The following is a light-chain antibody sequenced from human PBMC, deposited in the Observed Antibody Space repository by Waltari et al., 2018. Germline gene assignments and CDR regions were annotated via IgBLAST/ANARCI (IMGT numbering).Light chain of an antibody. Sequence: QSVLTQPPSASGTPGQRVTISCSGSSSNIGSNTVNWYQQLPGTAPKLLIYSDNQRPSGGPYRCSGSKSGTSASLAISGLQSEDEADYCCAAWDDSLNGRVFGGVTKLTVL. CDR1: SSNIGSNT. CDR2: SDN. CDR3: AAWDDSLNGRV. V-gene: IGLV1-44*01. J-gene: IGLJ3*02.